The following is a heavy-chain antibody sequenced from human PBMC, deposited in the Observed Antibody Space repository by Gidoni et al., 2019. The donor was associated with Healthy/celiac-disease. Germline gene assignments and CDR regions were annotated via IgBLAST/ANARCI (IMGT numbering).Heavy chain of an antibody. D-gene: IGHD3-3*01. CDR1: GYSISSGYY. CDR3: AREYYDFWSGYYVDY. V-gene: IGHV4-38-2*02. Sequence: QVQLQESGPGLVKPSETLSLTCTVSGYSISSGYYWGWIRQPPGKGLEWIGSIYHSGSTYYNPSLKSRVTISVDTSKNQFSLKLSSVTAADTAVYYCAREYYDFWSGYYVDYWGQGTLVTVSS. J-gene: IGHJ4*02. CDR2: IYHSGST.